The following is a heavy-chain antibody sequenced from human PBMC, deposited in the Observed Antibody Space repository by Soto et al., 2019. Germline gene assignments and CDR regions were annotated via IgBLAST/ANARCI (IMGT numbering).Heavy chain of an antibody. CDR2: VYSADGT. CDR1: GFIVNGKKY. J-gene: IGHJ3*01. CDR3: ATWRLPEHAFDV. V-gene: IGHV3-53*01. Sequence: DVQVVESGGGLIQPGGSLRLSCAASGFIVNGKKYLTWVRQAPGKGLEWLSAVYSADGTFYADSVKGRLTVSLDNVTNTVYFQRNRLRSEDTGVYYCATWRLPEHAFDVWGPGTRVTVSA. D-gene: IGHD1-1*01.